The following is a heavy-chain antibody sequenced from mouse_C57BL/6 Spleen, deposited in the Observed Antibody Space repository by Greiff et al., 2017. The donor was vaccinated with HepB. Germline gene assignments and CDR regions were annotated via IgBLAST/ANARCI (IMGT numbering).Heavy chain of an antibody. D-gene: IGHD2-4*01. V-gene: IGHV1-64*01. CDR1: GYTFTSYW. Sequence: VQLQQSGAELVKPGASVKLSCKASGYTFTSYWMHWVKQRPGQGLEWIGMIHPNSGSTNYNEKFKSKATLTVDKSSSTAYMQLSSLTSEDSAVYYCARSGDYDVDLDYWGQGTTLTVSS. CDR3: ARSGDYDVDLDY. J-gene: IGHJ2*01. CDR2: IHPNSGST.